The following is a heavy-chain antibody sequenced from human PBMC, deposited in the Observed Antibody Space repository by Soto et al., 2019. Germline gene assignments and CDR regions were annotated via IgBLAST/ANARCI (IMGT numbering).Heavy chain of an antibody. V-gene: IGHV3-33*01. J-gene: IGHJ4*02. CDR3: ARDSVDTASLDY. CDR1: GFTFSSYG. D-gene: IGHD5-18*01. Sequence: PGGSLRLSCAASGFTFSSYGMHWVRQAPGKGLEWVAVIWYDGSNKYYADSVKGRFTISRDNSKNTLYLQMNSLRAEDTAVYYCARDSVDTASLDYWGQGTLVTVSS. CDR2: IWYDGSNK.